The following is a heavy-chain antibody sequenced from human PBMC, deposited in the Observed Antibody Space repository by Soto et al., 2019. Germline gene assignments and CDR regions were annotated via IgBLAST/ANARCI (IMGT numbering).Heavy chain of an antibody. CDR3: ARRSHSRAYYGLDV. D-gene: IGHD1-26*01. V-gene: IGHV4-61*01. Sequence: LSLTCTVSGGSVSSGTYYWSWIRQPPGKGLEYIGYISYSGSTNYNSSLQSRVTISVDTSKNQFSLKLTSVTAADTAVYYCARRSHSRAYYGLDVWGQATTVTVAS. CDR1: GGSVSSGTYY. CDR2: ISYSGST. J-gene: IGHJ6*02.